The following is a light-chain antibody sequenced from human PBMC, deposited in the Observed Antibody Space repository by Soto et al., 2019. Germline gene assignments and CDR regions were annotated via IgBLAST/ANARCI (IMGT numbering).Light chain of an antibody. V-gene: IGKV3-20*01. Sequence: EIVLTQSPGTLSLSPGERATLSCRASQSVSSSNLAWYQQNPGRAPRLLIYGASSRATGIPDRFSGSGSGTDLSLTISRLEPEDFEVYYCQPYGSLPSFGGGTKVEIK. CDR1: QSVSSSN. CDR2: GAS. J-gene: IGKJ4*01. CDR3: QPYGSLPS.